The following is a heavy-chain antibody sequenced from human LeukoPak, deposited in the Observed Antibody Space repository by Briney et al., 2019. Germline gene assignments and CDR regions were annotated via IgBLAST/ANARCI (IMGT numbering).Heavy chain of an antibody. Sequence: PGGSLRLSCAASGFSFGDYWMTWVRQTPGKGLEWVANINHDGSEQYYVDSVRGRFTMSRDNTRNSLYLQMNSLRAEDTAIYYCARNRDGYKSLEFDFWGQGTLVTVSS. CDR2: INHDGSEQ. D-gene: IGHD5-24*01. CDR3: ARNRDGYKSLEFDF. V-gene: IGHV3-7*05. J-gene: IGHJ4*02. CDR1: GFSFGDYW.